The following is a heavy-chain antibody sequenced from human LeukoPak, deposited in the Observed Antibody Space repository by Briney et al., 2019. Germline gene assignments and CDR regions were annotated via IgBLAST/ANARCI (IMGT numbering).Heavy chain of an antibody. CDR1: GYSISSGYY. D-gene: IGHD3-22*01. J-gene: IGHJ4*02. V-gene: IGHV4-38-2*02. CDR3: ARTPIYYYDNSGYYN. Sequence: SETLSLTCTVSGYSISSGYYWGWIRQPPGKGLEWIGSIYHSGSTYYNPSLKSRVTISVDTSKNQFSLKLSSVTAADTAVYYCARTPIYYYDNSGYYNWGQGTLVTVSS. CDR2: IYHSGST.